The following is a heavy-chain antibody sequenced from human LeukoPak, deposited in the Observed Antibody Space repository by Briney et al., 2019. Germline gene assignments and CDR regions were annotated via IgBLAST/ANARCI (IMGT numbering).Heavy chain of an antibody. CDR2: INDNGGRT. CDR3: VKDVGGSYAFDY. D-gene: IGHD1-26*01. CDR1: GFTFSRCA. J-gene: IGHJ4*02. V-gene: IGHV3-64D*09. Sequence: GGSLRLSCSASGFTFSRCAMHWVRQAPGKGLEYVSGINDNGGRTHYGDSVKGRFSISRDHSKNTLHLQMSTLRAEDTALYYCVKDVGGSYAFDYWGQGILVTVAS.